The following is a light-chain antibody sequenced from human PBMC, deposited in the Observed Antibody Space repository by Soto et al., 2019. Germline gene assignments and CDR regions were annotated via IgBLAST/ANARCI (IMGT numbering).Light chain of an antibody. J-gene: IGLJ1*01. CDR1: SSNIGAGYD. Sequence: QSVLTQPPSVSGAPGQRVTISCTGSSSNIGAGYDVHWYQQLPGTAPKLLIYGNSNRPSGVPDRFSGSKSGTSASLAITGLQAEDEADYYCQSYDSSLSGFYVFGTGTKXTV. V-gene: IGLV1-40*01. CDR2: GNS. CDR3: QSYDSSLSGFYV.